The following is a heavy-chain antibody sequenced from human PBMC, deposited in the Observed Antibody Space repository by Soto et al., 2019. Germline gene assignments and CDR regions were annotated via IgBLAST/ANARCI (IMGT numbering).Heavy chain of an antibody. J-gene: IGHJ5*02. Sequence: QVQLQESGPGLVKPSQTLSLTCTVSGGSISSGGYYWSWIRQHPGKGLEWIGYIYYSGSTYYNPSRKSRLTISVDRSKNLFSLKLSSVTAADTAVYYCSRGRAGFFGSGRDDNWFDPWGQGPLVTVSS. CDR3: SRGRAGFFGSGRDDNWFDP. V-gene: IGHV4-31*03. CDR2: IYYSGST. D-gene: IGHD3-3*01. CDR1: GGSISSGGYY.